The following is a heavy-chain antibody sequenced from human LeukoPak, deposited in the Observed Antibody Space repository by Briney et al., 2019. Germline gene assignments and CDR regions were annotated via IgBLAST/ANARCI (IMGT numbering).Heavy chain of an antibody. V-gene: IGHV3-23*01. CDR3: ARRTADYYFAY. D-gene: IGHD1-14*01. CDR2: INGGGSTT. CDR1: GFTFRRYA. Sequence: SGGSLTLSCAASGFTFRRYAMTWIRQAPGKGLEWVAGINGGGSTTYYADSVKGRFTIARDSSNNSLILQMNILRAEDTGIYYFARRTADYYFAYWGQGTPVTVSS. J-gene: IGHJ4*02.